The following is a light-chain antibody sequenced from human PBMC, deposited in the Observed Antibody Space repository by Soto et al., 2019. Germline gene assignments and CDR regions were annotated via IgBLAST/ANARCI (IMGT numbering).Light chain of an antibody. J-gene: IGKJ2*02. CDR1: QSISRY. V-gene: IGKV1-39*01. Sequence: DIQMTQSPSSLSASVGDRVAITCRASQSISRYVNWYQQKPGKAPKLLIYAASSLQSGVPSRFSGSGSGTDFTVTISRLQPEDFATYYCQQSYSTLPSTFGQGTKVDIK. CDR2: AAS. CDR3: QQSYSTLPST.